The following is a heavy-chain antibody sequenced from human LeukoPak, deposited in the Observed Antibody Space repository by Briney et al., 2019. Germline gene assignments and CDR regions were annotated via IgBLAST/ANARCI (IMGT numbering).Heavy chain of an antibody. V-gene: IGHV4-34*01. CDR3: ARGRNTMVRGAIGRETRYYNSYYMDV. D-gene: IGHD3-10*01. J-gene: IGHJ6*03. CDR1: GFTFSYYG. CDR2: INQSGST. Sequence: PGGSLRLSCAASGFTFSYYGMSWVRQSPGKGLEWIGEINQSGSTNYNPSLKSRVTISVDMSKNQFSLKLSSVTAADTAVYHCARGRNTMVRGAIGRETRYYNSYYMDVWGKGTTVTVSS.